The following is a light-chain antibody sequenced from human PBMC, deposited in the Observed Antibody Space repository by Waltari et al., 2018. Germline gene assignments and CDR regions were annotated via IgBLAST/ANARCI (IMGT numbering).Light chain of an antibody. CDR3: FSYTASDAWL. Sequence: QSAVTQPASVSGSPGQSITISCTGSSGDVGGYIYVPWYQQYPGSAPKFIIYDVNKRPSGVSYRFSGSKSGNTASLTISGLQGEDEADYYCFSYTASDAWLFGGGTKLTVL. CDR2: DVN. J-gene: IGLJ3*02. CDR1: SGDVGGYIY. V-gene: IGLV2-14*01.